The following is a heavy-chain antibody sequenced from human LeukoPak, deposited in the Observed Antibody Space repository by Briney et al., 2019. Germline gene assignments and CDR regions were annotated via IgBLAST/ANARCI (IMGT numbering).Heavy chain of an antibody. D-gene: IGHD3-10*01. V-gene: IGHV4-4*02. J-gene: IGHJ6*03. Sequence: GSLRLSCAASGFTFSSYAMSWVRQAPGKGLEWIGEINHSGGTNYNPSLKSRVTISVDTSKNQFSLKLSSVTAADTAVYYCARDLQGYYGSGRSYYYYMDVWGKGTTVTVSS. CDR1: GFTFSSYA. CDR3: ARDLQGYYGSGRSYYYYMDV. CDR2: INHSGGT.